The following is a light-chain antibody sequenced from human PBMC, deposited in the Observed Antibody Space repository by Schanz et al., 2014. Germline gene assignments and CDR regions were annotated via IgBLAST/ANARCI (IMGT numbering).Light chain of an antibody. CDR2: GAS. CDR1: QSVSSY. Sequence: PGERATLSCRASQSVSSYLAWYQHIPGQAPRLLIYGASTRAIGIPARFSGSGSGTEFTLTISSLQSEDVAVYYCQQYNNWLTTFGPGTRVEIK. CDR3: QQYNNWLTT. J-gene: IGKJ1*01. V-gene: IGKV3-15*01.